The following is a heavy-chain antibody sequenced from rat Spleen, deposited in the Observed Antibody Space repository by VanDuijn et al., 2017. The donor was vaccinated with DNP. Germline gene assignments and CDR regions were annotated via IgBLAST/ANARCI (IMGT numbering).Heavy chain of an antibody. CDR2: ISYDGGRT. J-gene: IGHJ4*01. CDR3: TTWMHA. Sequence: EVQLVESGGGLVQPGRSLKLSCTASGFAFSDFAMAWVRQAPTKGLEWVASISYDGGRTYYRDSVKGRFTISRDNAKSSLYLQMDSLRSEDTATYCTTWMHAWGQGTSVTVSS. CDR1: GFAFSDFA. V-gene: IGHV5-20*01.